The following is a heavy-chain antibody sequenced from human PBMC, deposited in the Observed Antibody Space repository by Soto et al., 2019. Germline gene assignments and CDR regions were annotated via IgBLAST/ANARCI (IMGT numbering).Heavy chain of an antibody. Sequence: QVQLVQSGAEVKKPGSSVNVSCKASGGTFSSYAISWVRQAPGQGLEWMGGIIPIFGTANYAQKFQGRVTITADESTSTAYMELSSLRSEDTAVYYFAVTVTTHYGMDVWGQGTTVTVSS. CDR2: IIPIFGTA. J-gene: IGHJ6*02. V-gene: IGHV1-69*01. CDR1: GGTFSSYA. D-gene: IGHD4-17*01. CDR3: AVTVTTHYGMDV.